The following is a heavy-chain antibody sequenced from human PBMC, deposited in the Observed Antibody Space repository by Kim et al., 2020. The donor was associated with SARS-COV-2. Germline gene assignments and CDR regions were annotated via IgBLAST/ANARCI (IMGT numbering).Heavy chain of an antibody. D-gene: IGHD5-12*01. CDR2: IYYSGST. CDR3: ARQVDTIAGEVWVFAANPSR. Sequence: SETLSLTCTVSGGSISSSSYYWGWIRQPPGKGLEWIGSIYYSGSTYYNPSLKSRVTISVDTSKNQFSLKLSSVTAADTAVYYCARQVDTIAGEVWVFAANPSRWGQGTLVTVSS. V-gene: IGHV4-39*01. CDR1: GGSISSSSYY. J-gene: IGHJ4*02.